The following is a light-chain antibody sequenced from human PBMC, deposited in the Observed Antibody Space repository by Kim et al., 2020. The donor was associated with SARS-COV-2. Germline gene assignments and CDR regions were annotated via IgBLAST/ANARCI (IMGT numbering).Light chain of an antibody. V-gene: IGKV3-15*01. Sequence: EIVMTQSPATLSVSPGERATLSCRASQSVSSNLAWYQQKPGQAPRLLIYDASTRATGIPARFSGSGSGAEFTLTISSLQSEDFALYYCQQCNTWPPTFGQGTKVDIK. CDR3: QQCNTWPPT. J-gene: IGKJ1*01. CDR2: DAS. CDR1: QSVSSN.